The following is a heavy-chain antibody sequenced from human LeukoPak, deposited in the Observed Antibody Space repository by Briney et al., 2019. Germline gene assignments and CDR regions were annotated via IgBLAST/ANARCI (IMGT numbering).Heavy chain of an antibody. CDR1: GYTFTGCY. CDR2: INPNSGGT. D-gene: IGHD3-10*01. Sequence: ASVKVSCKASGYTFTGCYMHWVRQAPGQGLEWMGWINPNSGGTNYAQKFQGRVTMTRDTSISTAYMELSRLRSDDTAVYYCAREKTTMVRGVPPYNWFDPWGQGTTVTVSS. CDR3: AREKTTMVRGVPPYNWFDP. V-gene: IGHV1-2*02. J-gene: IGHJ5*01.